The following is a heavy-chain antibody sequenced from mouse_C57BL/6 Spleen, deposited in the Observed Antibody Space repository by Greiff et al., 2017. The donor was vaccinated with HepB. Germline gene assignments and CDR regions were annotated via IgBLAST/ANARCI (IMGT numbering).Heavy chain of an antibody. V-gene: IGHV5-17*01. CDR1: GFTFSDYG. J-gene: IGHJ3*01. CDR2: ISSGSSTI. Sequence: EVQGVESGGGLVKPGGSLKLSCAASGFTFSDYGMHWVRQAPEKGLEWVAYISSGSSTIYYADTVKGRFTISRDNAKNTLFLQMTSLRSEDTAMYYCARATARTAQAWFAYWGQGTLVTVSA. D-gene: IGHD3-2*02. CDR3: ARATARTAQAWFAY.